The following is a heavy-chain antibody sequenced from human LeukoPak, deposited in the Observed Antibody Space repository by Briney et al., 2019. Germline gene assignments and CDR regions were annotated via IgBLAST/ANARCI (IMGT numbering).Heavy chain of an antibody. CDR2: ISSNGGST. CDR3: VKGDIVVVPAAMPDY. V-gene: IGHV3-64D*06. CDR1: GFTFSSYA. J-gene: IGHJ4*02. Sequence: GGSLRLSCSASGFTFSSYAMHWVRQAPGKGLEYVSAISSNGGSTYYADSVKGRFTISRDNSKNTLYLQMSSLRAEDTAVYYCVKGDIVVVPAAMPDYWGQGTLVTVSS. D-gene: IGHD2-2*01.